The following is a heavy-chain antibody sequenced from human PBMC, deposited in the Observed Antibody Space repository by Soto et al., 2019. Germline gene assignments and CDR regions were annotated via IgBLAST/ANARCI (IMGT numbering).Heavy chain of an antibody. Sequence: EVQLLESGGGLVQPGGSLRLSCVVSGLTFSRADLSWVRQPPGKGLEWVSASGGSDLSTHYVDSVKGRFTISRDSSKNTLSLQMNSLSAEDTAVYSWVTHSWTYWGQGTLVTVSS. D-gene: IGHD5-12*01. CDR1: GLTFSRAD. CDR2: SGGSDLST. J-gene: IGHJ4*02. V-gene: IGHV3-23*01. CDR3: VTHSWTY.